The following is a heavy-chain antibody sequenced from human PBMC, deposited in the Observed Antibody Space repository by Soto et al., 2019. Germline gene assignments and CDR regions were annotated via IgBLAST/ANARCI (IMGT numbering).Heavy chain of an antibody. Sequence: QVKLQESGPGLVKPSETLSLTCTVSGDSVSSGAYYWSWVRQPPGKGLEWIGYIYYNAITNYNPSLKSRVTILVDTSKREISLTLNSVTAADTAVYYCAGANIAAAGTIFDPWGQGVLVTVSA. J-gene: IGHJ5*02. CDR1: GDSVSSGAYY. CDR3: AGANIAAAGTIFDP. CDR2: IYYNAIT. V-gene: IGHV4-61*08. D-gene: IGHD6-13*01.